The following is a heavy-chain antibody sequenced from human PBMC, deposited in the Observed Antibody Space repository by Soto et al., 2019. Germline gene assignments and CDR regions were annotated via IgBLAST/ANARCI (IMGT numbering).Heavy chain of an antibody. J-gene: IGHJ6*02. CDR1: GFTFSSYG. CDR2: IWYDGSNK. V-gene: IGHV3-33*01. Sequence: QVQLVESGGGVVQPGRSLRLSCAASGFTFSSYGMHWVRQAPGKGLEWVAVIWYDGSNKYYADSVKGRFTISRDNSKNTLYLQMNSLRAEDTAVYYCARSRAHTYYYGMDVWGQGTTVTVSS. CDR3: ARSRAHTYYYGMDV.